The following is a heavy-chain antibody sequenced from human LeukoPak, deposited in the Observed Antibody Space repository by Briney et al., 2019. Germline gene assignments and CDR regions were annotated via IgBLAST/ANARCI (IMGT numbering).Heavy chain of an antibody. CDR3: ARDPRGTTFDY. D-gene: IGHD3-16*01. Sequence: GGSLRLSCEVSGFSFSTYWMSWVRQAPGKGLEWVGQTNEHETEKYYGDAVRGRFTIYRDNAKNSLYLQMNSLRPEDTAVYYCARDPRGTTFDYWGQGTLVTVSS. CDR2: TNEHETEK. J-gene: IGHJ4*02. CDR1: GFSFSTYW. V-gene: IGHV3-7*01.